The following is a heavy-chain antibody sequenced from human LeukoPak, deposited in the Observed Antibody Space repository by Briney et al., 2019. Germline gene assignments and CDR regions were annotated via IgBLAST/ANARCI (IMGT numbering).Heavy chain of an antibody. V-gene: IGHV2-5*02. Sequence: SGPTLVQPTQTLTLTCTFSGFSLSTSGVAVGWIRQPPGKALEWLALIYWDNDKRYSPSLKSRLTITKDTSTNQVVLTMTNMDPVDTATYYCAHSKTVLLTLYYFDYWGQGTLVTVSS. CDR1: GFSLSTSGVA. CDR2: IYWDNDK. CDR3: AHSKTVLLTLYYFDY. D-gene: IGHD2/OR15-2a*01. J-gene: IGHJ4*02.